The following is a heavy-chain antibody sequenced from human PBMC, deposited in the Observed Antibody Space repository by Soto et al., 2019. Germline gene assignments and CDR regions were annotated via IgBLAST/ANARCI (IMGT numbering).Heavy chain of an antibody. CDR3: AKERGWYYDSSASDG. CDR2: ISYDGSNK. CDR1: GFTFSSYG. D-gene: IGHD3-22*01. J-gene: IGHJ4*02. V-gene: IGHV3-30*18. Sequence: GGSLRLSCAASGFTFSSYGMHWVRQAPGKGLEWVAVISYDGSNKYYADSVKGRFTISRDNSKNTLYLQMNSLRAEDTAVYYCAKERGWYYDSSASDGWGQGTLVTVSS.